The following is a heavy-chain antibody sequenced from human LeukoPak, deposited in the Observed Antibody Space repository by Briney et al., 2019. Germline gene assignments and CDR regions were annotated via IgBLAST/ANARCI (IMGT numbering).Heavy chain of an antibody. CDR1: GFRFSSYA. V-gene: IGHV3-23*01. CDR2: ISGSGVST. D-gene: IGHD1-7*01. J-gene: IGHJ4*02. Sequence: GGSLRLSCAASGFRFSSYAMSWVRQAPGKGLEWGSAISGSGVSTYYADSVKGRFTVSRDNSKNTLYLQMSSLRAEDTAVYYCAKDERNWNYNLASQTYDWGQGTLVTVSS. CDR3: AKDERNWNYNLASQTYD.